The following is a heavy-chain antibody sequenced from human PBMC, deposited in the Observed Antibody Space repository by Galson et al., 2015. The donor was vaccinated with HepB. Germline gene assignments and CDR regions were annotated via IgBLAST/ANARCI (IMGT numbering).Heavy chain of an antibody. CDR1: GFSLSSYE. Sequence: SLRLSCAVSGFSLSSYEMSWVRQAPGKGLEWLSYISTGGHTIYYADSVKGRFTISRDNATNSLYLQTNSLRAEDTAVYYCARDRSWFDPWGQGTLVTVSS. J-gene: IGHJ5*02. CDR2: ISTGGHTI. CDR3: ARDRSWFDP. V-gene: IGHV3-48*03.